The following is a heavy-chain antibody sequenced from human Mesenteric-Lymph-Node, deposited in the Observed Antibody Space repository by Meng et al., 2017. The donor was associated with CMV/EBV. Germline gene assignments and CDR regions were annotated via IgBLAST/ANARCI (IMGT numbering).Heavy chain of an antibody. CDR1: PFISTTYT. D-gene: IGHD3-10*01. CDR2: ISTSSTYI. J-gene: IGHJ4*02. V-gene: IGHV3-21*01. Sequence: LSCAVSPFISTTYTLHWVRQAPGKGLEWVSSISTSSTYIYYADSLRGRFTISRDNAKNSLYLQMNSLRAEDTAVYYCAAGSYVEIDYWGQGALVTVSS. CDR3: AAGSYVEIDY.